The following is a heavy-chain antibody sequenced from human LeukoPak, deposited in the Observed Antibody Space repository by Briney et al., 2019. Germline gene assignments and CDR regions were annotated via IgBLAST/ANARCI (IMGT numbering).Heavy chain of an antibody. J-gene: IGHJ4*02. Sequence: SETLSLTCAVYGGSFSGYYWSWIRQPPGKGLEWIGEINHSGSTNYNPSLKSRVTISVDTSKNQFSLKLSYVTAADTAVYYCARVGEAALRYRTLYYFDYWGQGTLVTVSS. CDR1: GGSFSGYY. V-gene: IGHV4-34*01. CDR3: ARVGEAALRYRTLYYFDY. CDR2: INHSGST. D-gene: IGHD6-6*01.